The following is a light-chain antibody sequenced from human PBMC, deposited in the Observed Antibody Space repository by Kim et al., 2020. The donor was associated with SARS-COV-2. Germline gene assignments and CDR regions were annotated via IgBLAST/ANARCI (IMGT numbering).Light chain of an antibody. J-gene: IGLJ1*01. CDR2: DVS. CDR3: SSYTSSSTLYV. V-gene: IGLV2-14*03. CDR1: RSDVGGYNY. Sequence: QAITISCTGTRSDVGGYNYVSWYQQHPGKAPKFMIYDVSNRPSEVSNRFSGSKSGNTASLTISGLQAEDEADYYCSSYTSSSTLYVFGTGTRSPS.